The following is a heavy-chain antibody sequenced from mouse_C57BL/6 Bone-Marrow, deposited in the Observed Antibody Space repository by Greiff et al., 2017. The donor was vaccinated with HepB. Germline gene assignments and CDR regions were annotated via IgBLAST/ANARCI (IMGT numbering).Heavy chain of an antibody. CDR2: IYPRSGNT. Sequence: VQVVESGAELARPGASVKLSCKASGYTFTSYSISWVKQRTGQGLEWIGEIYPRSGNTYYNEKFKGKATLTADKSSSTAYMELRSLTSEDSAVYFCASIYYGNYFYWYFDVWGTGTTVTVSS. V-gene: IGHV1-81*01. J-gene: IGHJ1*03. D-gene: IGHD2-1*01. CDR3: ASIYYGNYFYWYFDV. CDR1: GYTFTSYS.